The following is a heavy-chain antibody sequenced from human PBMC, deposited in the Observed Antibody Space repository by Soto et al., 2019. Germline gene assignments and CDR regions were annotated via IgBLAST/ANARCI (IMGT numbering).Heavy chain of an antibody. D-gene: IGHD3-22*01. CDR3: AMVKRTYYYDSRGQFDP. CDR1: GYTFTSYG. Sequence: QVQLVQSGAEVKKPGASVKVSCKASGYTFTSYGISWVRQAPGQGLEWMGWISAYNGNTNYAQKLQGRVTMTTDTSKSTAYMELRSLRSDDTAVYYCAMVKRTYYYDSRGQFDPWGQGTLVTVSS. V-gene: IGHV1-18*01. CDR2: ISAYNGNT. J-gene: IGHJ5*02.